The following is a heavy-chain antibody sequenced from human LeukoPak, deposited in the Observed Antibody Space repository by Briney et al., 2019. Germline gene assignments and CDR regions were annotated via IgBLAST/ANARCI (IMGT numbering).Heavy chain of an antibody. Sequence: GGSLRLSCAASGFTFSSYGMHWVRQAPGKGLEWVAFIRYDGSNKYYADSVKGRFTISRDNSKNTLYLQMNSLRAEDTAVYYCAREGGSYFGFDYWGQGTLVTVSS. CDR1: GFTFSSYG. CDR2: IRYDGSNK. CDR3: AREGGSYFGFDY. D-gene: IGHD1-26*01. V-gene: IGHV3-30*02. J-gene: IGHJ4*02.